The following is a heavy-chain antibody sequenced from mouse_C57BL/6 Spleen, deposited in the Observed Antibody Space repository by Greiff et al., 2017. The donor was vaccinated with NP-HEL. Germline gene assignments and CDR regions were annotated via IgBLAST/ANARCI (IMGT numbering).Heavy chain of an antibody. CDR3: ARPGTTPGEGFDY. D-gene: IGHD2-13*01. J-gene: IGHJ2*01. Sequence: EVQLQQSGPELVKPGASVKISCKASGYTFTDYYMNWVKQSHGKSLEWIGDINPNNGGTSYNQKFKGKATLTVDKSSSTAYMELRSLTSEDSSVYYCARPGTTPGEGFDYWGQGTTLTVSS. CDR2: INPNNGGT. CDR1: GYTFTDYY. V-gene: IGHV1-26*01.